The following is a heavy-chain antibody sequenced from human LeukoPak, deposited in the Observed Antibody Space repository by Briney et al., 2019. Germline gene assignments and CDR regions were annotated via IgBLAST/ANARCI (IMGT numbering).Heavy chain of an antibody. V-gene: IGHV1-2*02. J-gene: IGHJ4*02. Sequence: ASVKVSRKASGYTFTSYYMHWVRQAPGQGLEWMGWINPNSGGTNYAQKFQGRVTMTRDASISTAYMELSRLRSDDTAVYYCAIDPYYYDSSGYHDYWGQGTLVTVSS. CDR1: GYTFTSYY. CDR3: AIDPYYYDSSGYHDY. CDR2: INPNSGGT. D-gene: IGHD3-22*01.